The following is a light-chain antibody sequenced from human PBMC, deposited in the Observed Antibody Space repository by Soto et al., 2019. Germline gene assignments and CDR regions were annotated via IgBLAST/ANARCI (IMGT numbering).Light chain of an antibody. J-gene: IGLJ2*01. CDR1: SSNIGSNT. CDR2: SNN. V-gene: IGLV1-44*01. Sequence: QSALTQPPSASGTPGQRVTISCSGSSSNIGSNTVNWYQPLPGTAPKLLIYSNNQRPSGVPDRFSGSKSGTSASLAISGLQSEDEADYYCAAWDDSLNVVFGGGTKLTVL. CDR3: AAWDDSLNVV.